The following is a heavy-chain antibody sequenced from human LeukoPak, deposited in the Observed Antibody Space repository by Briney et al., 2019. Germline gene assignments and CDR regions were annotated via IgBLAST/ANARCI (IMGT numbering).Heavy chain of an antibody. CDR2: IKPNSGGT. J-gene: IGHJ5*02. V-gene: IGHV1-2*02. CDR3: ARVDGDSGSYYWFDP. D-gene: IGHD1-26*01. CDR1: GYTFTGYY. Sequence: ASVKVSCKASGYTFTGYYMHWVRQAPGQGLEWMGWIKPNSGGTNYAPKFQGRVTITRDTSISTAYMELSRLRSDDTAVYYCARVDGDSGSYYWFDPWGPGTLVTVSS.